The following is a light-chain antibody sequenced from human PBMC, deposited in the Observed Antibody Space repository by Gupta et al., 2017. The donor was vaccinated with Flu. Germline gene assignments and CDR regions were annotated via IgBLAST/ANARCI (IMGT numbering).Light chain of an antibody. V-gene: IGKV1-5*03. CDR3: QHSNNYVT. CDR1: QSISSC. CDR2: KAS. J-gene: IGKJ4*01. Sequence: SPSTLSASVGDRVTITCRASQSISSCLEWYQQKPVTAPKLLIYKASKLEIGVASRFSRRRSGTEFTLTSSSLQPDDFATYYCQHSNNYVTFGGGTKVEIK.